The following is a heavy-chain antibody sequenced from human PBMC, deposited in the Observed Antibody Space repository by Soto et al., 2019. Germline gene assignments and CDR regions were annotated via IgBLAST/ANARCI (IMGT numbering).Heavy chain of an antibody. Sequence: SETLSLTFTVSGASISGFYWSWIRKSAGKGLEWIGRIYATGTTDYNPSLKSRVMMSVDTSKKQFSLKLRSVTAADTAVYYCVRDGTKTLRDWFDPWGQGISVTVSS. V-gene: IGHV4-4*07. CDR2: IYATGTT. J-gene: IGHJ5*02. CDR3: VRDGTKTLRDWFDP. D-gene: IGHD1-1*01. CDR1: GASISGFY.